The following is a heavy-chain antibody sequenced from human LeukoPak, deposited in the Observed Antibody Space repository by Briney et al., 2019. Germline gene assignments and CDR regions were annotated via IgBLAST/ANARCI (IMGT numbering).Heavy chain of an antibody. Sequence: ASVKVSCKASGGTFSSYAISWVRQAPGQGLEWMGWINPNSGGTNYAQKFQGRVTMTRDTSISTAYMELSRLRSDDTAVYYCARDPGSSGWSSYWGQGTLVTVSS. CDR3: ARDPGSSGWSSY. V-gene: IGHV1-2*02. D-gene: IGHD6-19*01. CDR1: GGTFSSYA. J-gene: IGHJ4*02. CDR2: INPNSGGT.